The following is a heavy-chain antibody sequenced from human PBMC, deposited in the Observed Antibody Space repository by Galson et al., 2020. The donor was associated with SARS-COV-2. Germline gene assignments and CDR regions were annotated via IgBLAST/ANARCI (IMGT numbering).Heavy chain of an antibody. CDR3: ARLRYYDVLTGYIVDV. V-gene: IGHV1-2*02. D-gene: IGHD3-9*01. J-gene: IGHJ6*02. CDR2: INPKSGGT. Sequence: ASVQVSCKASGYTFTDYYIHWVRQAPGQGLEWMGWINPKSGGTHYAQKVEGRVTMTRDTPITTAYMELSRLRADDTAVYYCARLRYYDVLTGYIVDVWGQGTMGTVSS. CDR1: GYTFTDYY.